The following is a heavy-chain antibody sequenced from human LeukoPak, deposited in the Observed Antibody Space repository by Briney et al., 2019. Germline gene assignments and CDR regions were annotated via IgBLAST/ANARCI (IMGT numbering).Heavy chain of an antibody. D-gene: IGHD3-22*01. J-gene: IGHJ3*02. CDR2: ISSSSSYI. CDR1: GFTFSSYS. Sequence: GGSLRLSCAASGFTFSSYSMNWVRQAPGKGLEWVSSISSSSSYIYYADSVKGRFTISRGNAKNSLYLQMDSLRAEDTAVYYCARGGFTVVVDIWGQGTMATVSS. CDR3: ARGGFTVVVDI. V-gene: IGHV3-21*01.